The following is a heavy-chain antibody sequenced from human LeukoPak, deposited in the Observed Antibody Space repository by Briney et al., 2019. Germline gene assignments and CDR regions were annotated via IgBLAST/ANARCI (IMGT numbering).Heavy chain of an antibody. Sequence: GGSLRLSCGGSGFIFDDYAMHWVRHAPGKGLEWVSGVNWNSGAIDYAESVKGRFTISRDNAKNSLYLQMNSLRTEDTALYFCARDRAYSYGYTYFDLWGRGTLVTVSS. V-gene: IGHV3-9*01. CDR2: VNWNSGAI. D-gene: IGHD5-18*01. J-gene: IGHJ2*01. CDR3: ARDRAYSYGYTYFDL. CDR1: GFIFDDYA.